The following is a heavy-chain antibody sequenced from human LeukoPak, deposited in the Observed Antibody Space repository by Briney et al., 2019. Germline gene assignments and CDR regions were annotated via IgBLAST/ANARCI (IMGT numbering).Heavy chain of an antibody. CDR1: GFTFSSYA. D-gene: IGHD6-13*01. CDR2: ISWNSGSI. Sequence: GGSLRLSCAASGFTFSSYAMSWVRQAPGKGLEWVSGISWNSGSIGYADSVKGRFTISRDNAKNSLYPQMNSLRAEDMALYYCAKGREGIAAAGFDYWGQGTLVTVSS. J-gene: IGHJ4*02. CDR3: AKGREGIAAAGFDY. V-gene: IGHV3-9*03.